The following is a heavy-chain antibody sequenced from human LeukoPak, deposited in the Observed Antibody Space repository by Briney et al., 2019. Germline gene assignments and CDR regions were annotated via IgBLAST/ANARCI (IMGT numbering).Heavy chain of an antibody. CDR3: ARSSSHSGSYYVAFDT. CDR2: ISSSADST. V-gene: IGHV3-23*01. D-gene: IGHD1-26*01. Sequence: GGSLRLSCTASAFAFSNHAMSWVRQAPGKGLEWVAHISSSADSTDYADSVKGRFTISGDSSKNTLYLQMSGLRAEDTAKYYCARSSSHSGSYYVAFDTWGQGTMVTVSS. J-gene: IGHJ3*02. CDR1: AFAFSNHA.